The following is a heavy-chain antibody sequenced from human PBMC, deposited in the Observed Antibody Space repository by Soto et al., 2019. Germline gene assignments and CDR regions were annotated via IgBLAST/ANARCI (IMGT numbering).Heavy chain of an antibody. CDR1: GGSFTGYY. V-gene: IGHV4-34*01. J-gene: IGHJ4*02. Sequence: SETLSLTCAVYGGSFTGYYWSWIRQPPGKGLEWIGEINHSGSTNFNPSLKSRVTVSVDTSKNQFSLKLSSVTAADTAVYYCARAGDGFGELFWSQGTLVTVSS. CDR3: ARAGDGFGELF. D-gene: IGHD3-10*01. CDR2: INHSGST.